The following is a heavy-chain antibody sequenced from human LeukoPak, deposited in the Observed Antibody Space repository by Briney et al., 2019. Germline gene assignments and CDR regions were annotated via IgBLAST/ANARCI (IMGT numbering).Heavy chain of an antibody. V-gene: IGHV4-59*01. Sequence: SETLSLTCTVSGGSISSYYWSWIRQPPGKGLEWIGYIYYSGSTNYNPSLKSRVTISVDTSKNQFSLKLSSVTAADTAVYYCARGERWLQWRAFDIWGKGTMVTVSS. CDR2: IYYSGST. J-gene: IGHJ3*02. CDR3: ARGERWLQWRAFDI. D-gene: IGHD5-24*01. CDR1: GGSISSYY.